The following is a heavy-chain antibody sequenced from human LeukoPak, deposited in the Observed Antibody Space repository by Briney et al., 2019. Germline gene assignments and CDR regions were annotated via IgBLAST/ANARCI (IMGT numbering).Heavy chain of an antibody. CDR2: IIPILGIA. D-gene: IGHD5-12*01. CDR1: GGTFSSYT. J-gene: IGHJ6*02. CDR3: ASVDIVAYYYGMDV. V-gene: IGHV1-69*02. Sequence: GASVKVSCKASGGTFSSYTISWVRQAPGQGLEWMGRIIPILGIANYAQKFQGRVTITAEKSTSTAYMELSSLRSEDTAVYYCASVDIVAYYYGMDVWGQGTTVTVSS.